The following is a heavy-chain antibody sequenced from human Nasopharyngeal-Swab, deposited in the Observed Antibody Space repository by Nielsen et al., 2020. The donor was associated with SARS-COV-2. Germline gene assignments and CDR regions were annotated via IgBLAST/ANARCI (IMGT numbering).Heavy chain of an antibody. CDR2: IYYSGST. J-gene: IGHJ6*03. Sequence: SETLSLTCTVSGGSISSYYWSWIRQPPGKGLEWIGYIYYSGSTNYNPSLKGRVTISVDTSKNQFSLKLSSVTAADTAVYYCAKNGNGYSYGSYYMDVWGKGTTVTVSS. D-gene: IGHD5-18*01. V-gene: IGHV4-59*01. CDR3: AKNGNGYSYGSYYMDV. CDR1: GGSISSYY.